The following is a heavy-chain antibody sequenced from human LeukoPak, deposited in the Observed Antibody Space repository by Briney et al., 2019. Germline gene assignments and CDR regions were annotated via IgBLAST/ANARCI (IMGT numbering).Heavy chain of an antibody. CDR1: GFTFSSYS. V-gene: IGHV3-30*04. D-gene: IGHD2-15*01. Sequence: PGGSLRLSCAASGFTFSSYSMHWVRQAPGKGLEWVAVIAYDGSIKYYADSVKGRFTISRDNSKNTLYLQMSSLRVADTAVYYCARSRYCSGGSCYSNYYYQYMDVWGRGTAVTVSS. J-gene: IGHJ6*03. CDR2: IAYDGSIK. CDR3: ARSRYCSGGSCYSNYYYQYMDV.